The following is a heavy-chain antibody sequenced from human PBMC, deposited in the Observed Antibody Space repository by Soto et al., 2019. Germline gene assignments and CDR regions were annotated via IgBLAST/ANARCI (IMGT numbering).Heavy chain of an antibody. CDR3: ARARSSGWYVH. CDR2: INPNSGDT. V-gene: IGHV1-2*04. D-gene: IGHD6-19*01. J-gene: IGHJ4*02. Sequence: ASVKVSCKATGYTFTGYYMHWVRQAPGQGLEWMGWINPNSGDTNYAQKFQGWVTMTRDTSISTVYMELSRLRSDDTAVYYCARARSSGWYVHWGQGTLVTVSS. CDR1: GYTFTGYY.